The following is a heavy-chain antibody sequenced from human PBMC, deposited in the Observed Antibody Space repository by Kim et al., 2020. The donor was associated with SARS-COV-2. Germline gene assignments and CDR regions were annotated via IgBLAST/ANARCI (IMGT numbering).Heavy chain of an antibody. D-gene: IGHD2-2*01. Sequence: GGSLRLSCAASGFTFSSYAMHWVRQAPGKGLEWVAVISYDGSNKYYADSVKGRFTISRDNSKNTLYLQMNSLRAEDTAVYYCARKGRLIRVVPAAIDTYYYYYYMDVWGKGTTVTVSS. J-gene: IGHJ6*03. CDR2: ISYDGSNK. CDR3: ARKGRLIRVVPAAIDTYYYYYYMDV. V-gene: IGHV3-30-3*01. CDR1: GFTFSSYA.